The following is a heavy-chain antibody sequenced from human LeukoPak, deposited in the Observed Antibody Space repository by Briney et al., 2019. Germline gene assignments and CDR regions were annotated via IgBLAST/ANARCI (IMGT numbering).Heavy chain of an antibody. D-gene: IGHD5-12*01. Sequence: SVKVSCKASGGTFSSYAISWVRQAPGQGLEWMGRIIPILGIANYAQKFQGRVTITADKSTSTAYMELSSLRSEDTAVYYCARSPNSGYELILYVDYWGQGTLVTVSS. CDR3: ARSPNSGYELILYVDY. CDR1: GGTFSSYA. J-gene: IGHJ4*02. V-gene: IGHV1-69*04. CDR2: IIPILGIA.